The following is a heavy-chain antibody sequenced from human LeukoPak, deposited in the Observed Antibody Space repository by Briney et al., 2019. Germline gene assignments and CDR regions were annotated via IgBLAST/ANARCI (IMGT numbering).Heavy chain of an antibody. J-gene: IGHJ6*02. Sequence: PGGSLRLSCAASGFTVSSNYMSWVRQAPGKGLEWVSVIYSGGSTYYADSVKGRFTISRDNSKNTLYLQMNSLRAEDTAVYYCSGSYVYYYGMDVWGQGTTVTVSS. D-gene: IGHD3-16*01. CDR3: SGSYVYYYGMDV. CDR2: IYSGGST. CDR1: GFTVSSNY. V-gene: IGHV3-53*01.